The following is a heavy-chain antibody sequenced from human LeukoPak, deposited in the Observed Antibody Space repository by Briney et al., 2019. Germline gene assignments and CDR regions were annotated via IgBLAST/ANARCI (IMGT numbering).Heavy chain of an antibody. CDR2: IHHSGTS. J-gene: IGHJ4*02. CDR3: ARRVSGSYSDF. Sequence: SETLSLTCVVSGYSISSNYYWGWIRQPPGKGLEWIGGIHHSGTSYYNPSLKSRVAISVDTSKNQFSLKLSSVTAADTAVYYCARRVSGSYSDFWGQGTLVTVSS. CDR1: GYSISSNYY. V-gene: IGHV4-38-2*01. D-gene: IGHD1-26*01.